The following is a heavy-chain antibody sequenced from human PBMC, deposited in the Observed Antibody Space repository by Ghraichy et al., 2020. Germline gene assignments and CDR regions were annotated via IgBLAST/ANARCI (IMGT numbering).Heavy chain of an antibody. CDR1: GGSISSYY. D-gene: IGHD1-1*01. CDR3: ARDSDWNDFGDKYMEY. CDR2: IYYSGST. V-gene: IGHV4-59*01. Sequence: SETLSLTCTVSGGSISSYYWSWIRQPPGKGLEWIGYIYYSGSTNYNPSLKSRVTISVDTSKNQFSLKLSSVTAADTAVYYCARDSDWNDFGDKYMEYWGQGTLVTVSS. J-gene: IGHJ4*02.